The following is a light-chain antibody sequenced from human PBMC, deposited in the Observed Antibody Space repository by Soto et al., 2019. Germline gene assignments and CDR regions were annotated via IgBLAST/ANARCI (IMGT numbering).Light chain of an antibody. CDR2: DAS. V-gene: IGKV3-11*01. CDR3: QQRGNWPPIT. J-gene: IGKJ5*01. Sequence: EIVLTQSPATLSLSPGERATLSCRASQSVSSYLAWFQQKPGQAPRLLIYDASNRATGIPARFSGNGSGTDFTLTISSLEPEAFAVYYCQQRGNWPPITFGQGTRLEI. CDR1: QSVSSY.